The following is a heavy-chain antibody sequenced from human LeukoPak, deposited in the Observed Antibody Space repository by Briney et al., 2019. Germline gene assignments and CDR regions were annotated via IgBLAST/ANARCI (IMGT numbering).Heavy chain of an antibody. CDR1: GXTFSGSA. J-gene: IGHJ6*02. CDR3: SRFVEAAMDV. V-gene: IGHV3-73*01. D-gene: IGHD1-1*01. Sequence: GGSLRLSCAASGXTFSGSAMHWVRQASGKGLEWVGRIRHEGSSYATAYAASVTGRFTISRDDSKNTAYLQMNSLKTEDTAVYYCSRFVEAAMDVWGQGTTVTVSS. CDR2: IRHEGSSYAT.